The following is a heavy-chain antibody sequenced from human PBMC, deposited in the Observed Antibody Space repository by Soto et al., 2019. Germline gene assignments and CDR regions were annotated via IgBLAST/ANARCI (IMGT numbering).Heavy chain of an antibody. D-gene: IGHD6-6*01. CDR1: GYTFRGYA. J-gene: IGHJ6*02. Sequence: PGGSPRPFFTSFGYTFRGYALYRVRQAPGKGLELVAVIAYDGSNKYYADPVKGRITISRDNSKNTLYLQMNSLRAEDTAVYYCAREEGAARPHYYYGMYVGGQGT. CDR3: AREEGAARPHYYYGMYV. CDR2: IAYDGSNK. V-gene: IGHV3-30-3*01.